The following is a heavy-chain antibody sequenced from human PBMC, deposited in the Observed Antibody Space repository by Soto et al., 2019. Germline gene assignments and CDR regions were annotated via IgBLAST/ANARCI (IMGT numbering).Heavy chain of an antibody. D-gene: IGHD1-26*01. CDR1: GGTFSSYA. Sequence: SLKVSCKASGGTFSSYAISWVRQAPGQGLEWMGGIIPIFGTANYAQKFQGRVTITADESTSTAYMELSSLRSEDTAVYYCVRVSIVGATFDYLGQGTLVTVSS. CDR3: VRVSIVGATFDY. J-gene: IGHJ4*02. CDR2: IIPIFGTA. V-gene: IGHV1-69*13.